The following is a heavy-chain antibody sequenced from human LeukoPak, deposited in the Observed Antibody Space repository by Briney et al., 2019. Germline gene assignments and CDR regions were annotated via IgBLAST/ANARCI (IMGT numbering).Heavy chain of an antibody. V-gene: IGHV3-43D*03. CDR3: AKDIRGSTSWYGLDY. J-gene: IGHJ4*02. CDR2: ISWDGGST. D-gene: IGHD6-13*01. CDR1: GFTFDDYA. Sequence: GGSLRLSCAASGFTFDDYAMHWVRQAPGKGLEWVSLISWDGGSTYYADSVKGRFTISRDNSKNSLFLQMNSLRAEDTALYFCAKDIRGSTSWYGLDYWGQGTLVTVSS.